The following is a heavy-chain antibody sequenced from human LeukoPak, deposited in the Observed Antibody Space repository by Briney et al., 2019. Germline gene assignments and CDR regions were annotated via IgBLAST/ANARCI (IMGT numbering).Heavy chain of an antibody. CDR3: ASRRYCSGGSCYGDY. CDR1: GGSFSGYY. J-gene: IGHJ4*02. D-gene: IGHD2-15*01. V-gene: IGHV4-34*01. Sequence: SETLSLTCAVSGGSFSGYYWSWIRQPPGKGLEWIGEINHSGSTNYNPSLKSRVTISVDTSKNQFSLKLSSVTAADTAVYYCASRRYCSGGSCYGDYWGQGTLVTVSS. CDR2: INHSGST.